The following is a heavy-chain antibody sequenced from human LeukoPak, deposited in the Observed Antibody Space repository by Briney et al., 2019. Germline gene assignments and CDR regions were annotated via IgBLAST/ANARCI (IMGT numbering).Heavy chain of an antibody. CDR3: ARLVWFGEFQQNWFDL. D-gene: IGHD3-10*01. CDR1: GGSIGSSSYY. CDR2: IYYTGST. J-gene: IGHJ5*02. V-gene: IGHV4-39*01. Sequence: SETLSLTCTVSGGSIGSSSYYWGWIRQPPGKGLEWIGSIYYTGSTYYKPSLKSRVTISVDTSKNQFSLKLSSVTAADTAVYYCARLVWFGEFQQNWFDLWGQGTLVTVSS.